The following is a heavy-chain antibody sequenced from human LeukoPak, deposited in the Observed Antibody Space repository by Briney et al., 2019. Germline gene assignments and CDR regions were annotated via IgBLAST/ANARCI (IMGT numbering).Heavy chain of an antibody. J-gene: IGHJ4*02. CDR3: ARGRGYIYGYDY. Sequence: GGSLRLSCAASGFMFSNYDMHWVRQAPGKGLEYVSHISTNGGSTYYAISVKGRFTISRDNSKNTLYLQMGSLRAEDMAVYHCARGRGYIYGYDYWGQGTLVTVSS. V-gene: IGHV3-64*01. D-gene: IGHD5-18*01. CDR1: GFMFSNYD. CDR2: ISTNGGST.